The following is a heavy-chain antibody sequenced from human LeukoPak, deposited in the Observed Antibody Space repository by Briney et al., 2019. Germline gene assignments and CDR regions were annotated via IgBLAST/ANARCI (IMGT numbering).Heavy chain of an antibody. V-gene: IGHV1-46*01. CDR2: INPSGGST. CDR3: ARRITMVRGVIKHYYGMDV. D-gene: IGHD3-10*01. CDR1: GYTFTSYY. Sequence: GASVKVSCKASGYTFTSYYMHWVRQAPGQGLEWMGIINPSGGSTSYAQKFQGRVTMTRDTSTSTVYMELSSLRSEDTAVYYCARRITMVRGVIKHYYGMDVWGQGTTVTVSS. J-gene: IGHJ6*02.